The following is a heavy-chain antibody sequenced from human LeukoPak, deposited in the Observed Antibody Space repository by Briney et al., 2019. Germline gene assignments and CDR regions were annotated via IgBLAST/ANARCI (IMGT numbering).Heavy chain of an antibody. V-gene: IGHV4-30-4*08. D-gene: IGHD3-10*01. CDR1: GGSISSGDYY. Sequence: SQTLSLTCTVSGGSISSGDYYWSWIRQPPGKGLEWIGEINHSGSTNYNPSLKSRVTISVDTSKNQFSLKLSSVTAADTAVYCCARVVRWCYGSGSCYYFDYWGQGTLVTVSS. J-gene: IGHJ4*02. CDR3: ARVVRWCYGSGSCYYFDY. CDR2: INHSGST.